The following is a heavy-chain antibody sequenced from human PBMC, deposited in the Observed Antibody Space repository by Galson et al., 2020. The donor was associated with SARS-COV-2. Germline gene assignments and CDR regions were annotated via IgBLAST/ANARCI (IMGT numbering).Heavy chain of an antibody. CDR3: VRLARAYYYFMDV. CDR1: GFTFSSYE. J-gene: IGHJ6*03. V-gene: IGHV3-48*03. Sequence: GGSLSLSCAASGFTFSSYEMNWVRQAPGTGLERVSYNSSTGSITHYADSVKGRFTISRDNAKSSLYLQMNSLRAEDTALYYCVRLARAYYYFMDVWGKGTTVTVSS. D-gene: IGHD5-12*01. CDR2: NSSTGSIT.